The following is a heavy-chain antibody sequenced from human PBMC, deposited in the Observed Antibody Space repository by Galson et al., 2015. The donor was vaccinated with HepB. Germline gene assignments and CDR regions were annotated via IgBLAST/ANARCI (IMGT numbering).Heavy chain of an antibody. V-gene: IGHV1-46*01. J-gene: IGHJ4*02. CDR2: INPSGGST. D-gene: IGHD3-22*01. Sequence: SVKVSCKASGYTFTSYYMHWVRQAPGQGLEWTGIINPSGGSTSYAQKFQGRVTMTRDTSTSTVYMELSSLRSEDTAVYYCARAALKGGWLLILGLWGQGTLVTVSS. CDR1: GYTFTSYY. CDR3: ARAALKGGWLLILGL.